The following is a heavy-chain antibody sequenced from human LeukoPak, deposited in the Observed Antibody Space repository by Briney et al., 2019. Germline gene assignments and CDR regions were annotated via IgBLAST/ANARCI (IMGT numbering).Heavy chain of an antibody. CDR3: ATTFRGVIITRLDY. Sequence: PGGSLRLSCAASGFSFSGYAMHWVRRTPGKGLEWVAVISHDEKNKFYAESVKGRFTISRENSKNTLFLEMNSLRPEDTAFYYCATTFRGVIITRLDYWGQGTLVTVSS. CDR1: GFSFSGYA. V-gene: IGHV3-30*04. D-gene: IGHD3-10*01. CDR2: ISHDEKNK. J-gene: IGHJ4*02.